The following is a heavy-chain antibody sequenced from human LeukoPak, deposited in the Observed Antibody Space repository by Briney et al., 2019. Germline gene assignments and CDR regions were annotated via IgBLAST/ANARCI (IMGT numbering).Heavy chain of an antibody. CDR2: ISDGGAST. V-gene: IGHV3-23*01. J-gene: IGHJ4*02. CDR1: GFTFSTYA. D-gene: IGHD2-2*01. CDR3: AKDSGYCASTTCRLAN. Sequence: GGSLRLSCAASGFTFSTYAMSWVRQAPGKGLEWVSAISDGGASTYYADSVKGRFTISRDNSRNTLYLQMDSLRVEDTAIYYCAKDSGYCASTTCRLANWGQGTLVTVPS.